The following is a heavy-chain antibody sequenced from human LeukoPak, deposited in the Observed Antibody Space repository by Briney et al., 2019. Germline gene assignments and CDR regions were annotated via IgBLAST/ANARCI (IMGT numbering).Heavy chain of an antibody. J-gene: IGHJ4*02. Sequence: GASVKVSCKASGGTFSSYTISWVRQAPGQGLEWMGRIIPILGIANYAQKFQGRVTITADKSTSTAYMELSSLRSEDTAVYYCASYYDSSGYLLHWGQGTLVTVSS. CDR2: IIPILGIA. CDR3: ASYYDSSGYLLH. CDR1: GGTFSSYT. V-gene: IGHV1-69*02. D-gene: IGHD3-22*01.